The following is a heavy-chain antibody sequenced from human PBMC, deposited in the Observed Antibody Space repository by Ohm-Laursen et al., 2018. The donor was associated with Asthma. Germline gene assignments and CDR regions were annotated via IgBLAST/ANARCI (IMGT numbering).Heavy chain of an antibody. Sequence: RSLRLSCTASGFTFSSYGMHWVRQAPGKGLEWVAVIWYDGSNKYYADSVKGRFTISRDNSKNTLYLQMNSLRAEDTAVYYCARGYGTNSRYYYYYGMDVWGQGTTVTVSS. CDR1: GFTFSSYG. D-gene: IGHD4/OR15-4a*01. J-gene: IGHJ6*02. CDR3: ARGYGTNSRYYYYYGMDV. V-gene: IGHV3-33*01. CDR2: IWYDGSNK.